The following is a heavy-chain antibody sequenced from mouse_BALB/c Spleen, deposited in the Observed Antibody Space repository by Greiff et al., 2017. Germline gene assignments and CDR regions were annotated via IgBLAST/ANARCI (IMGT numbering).Heavy chain of an antibody. CDR3: TRITTVEPYYFDY. V-gene: IGHV1-5*01. CDR1: GYSFTSYW. Sequence: VQLQESGTVLARPGASVKMSCKASGYSFTSYWMHWVKQRPGQGLEWIGAIYPGNSDTSYNQKFKGKAKLTAVTSASTAYMELSSLTNEDSAVYYCTRITTVEPYYFDYWGQGTTLTVSS. J-gene: IGHJ2*01. CDR2: IYPGNSDT. D-gene: IGHD1-1*01.